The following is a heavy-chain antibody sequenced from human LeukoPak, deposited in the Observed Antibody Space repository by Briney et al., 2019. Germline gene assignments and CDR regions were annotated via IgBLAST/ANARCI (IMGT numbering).Heavy chain of an antibody. CDR3: ARLTSGTHPNFDY. V-gene: IGHV4-59*08. J-gene: IGHJ4*02. D-gene: IGHD3-10*01. CDR2: VFYSGSI. Sequence: PSETLSLTCTVSGGSISGYYWSWIRQPPGKGLEWIGYVFYSGSINYNPSLKSRVTISIDASKNQFSLKLSSVTAADTAVYYCARLTSGTHPNFDYWGQGTLVTVSS. CDR1: GGSISGYY.